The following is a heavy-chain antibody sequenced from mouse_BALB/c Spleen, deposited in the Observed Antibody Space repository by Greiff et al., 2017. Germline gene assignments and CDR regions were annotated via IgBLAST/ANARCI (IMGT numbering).Heavy chain of an antibody. D-gene: IGHD1-1*01. CDR1: GFTFSSYW. CDR3: TLSTVVDAMDY. V-gene: IGHV6-6*02. CDR2: IRLKSDNYAT. J-gene: IGHJ4*01. Sequence: EVKVEESGGGLVQPGGSMKLSCVASGFTFSSYWMSWVRQSPEKGLEWVAEIRLKSDNYATHYAESVKGKFTISRDDSKSRLYLQMNSLRAEDTGIYYCTLSTVVDAMDYWGQGTSVTVSS.